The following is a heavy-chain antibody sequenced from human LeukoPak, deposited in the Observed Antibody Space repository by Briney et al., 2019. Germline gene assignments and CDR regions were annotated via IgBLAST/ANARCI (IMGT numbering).Heavy chain of an antibody. D-gene: IGHD2-2*01. V-gene: IGHV4-38-2*02. Sequence: PSETLSLTCTVSGYFISSGYYWGWIRQPPGRGLEWIGSIYHSGSTYYNPSLKSRVTISVDTSKNQFSLKLSSVTAADTAVYYCARAEGYCSSISCFNWFDPWGQGTLVTVSS. CDR2: IYHSGST. J-gene: IGHJ5*02. CDR3: ARAEGYCSSISCFNWFDP. CDR1: GYFISSGYY.